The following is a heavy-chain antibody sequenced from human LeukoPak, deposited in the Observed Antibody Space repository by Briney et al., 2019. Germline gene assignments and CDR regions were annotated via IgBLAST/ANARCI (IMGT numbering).Heavy chain of an antibody. V-gene: IGHV1-18*01. D-gene: IGHD3-10*01. CDR3: ARAWTYGSGSYGPPPYYYYMDV. J-gene: IGHJ6*03. CDR1: GYTFTSYG. Sequence: ASVKVSCKASGYTFTSYGISWVRQAPGQGLEWMGWISAYNGNTNYAQKLQGRVTMTTDTSTSTAYMELRSLRSDDTAVYYCARAWTYGSGSYGPPPYYYYMDVWGKGTTVTISS. CDR2: ISAYNGNT.